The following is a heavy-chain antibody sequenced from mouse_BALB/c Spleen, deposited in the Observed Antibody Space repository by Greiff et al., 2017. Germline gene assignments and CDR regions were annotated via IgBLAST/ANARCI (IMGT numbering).Heavy chain of an antibody. V-gene: IGHV1S22*01. J-gene: IGHJ2*01. CDR3: TRQLGLYYFDY. D-gene: IGHD3-1*01. CDR2: IYPGSGST. Sequence: LQQPGSELVRPGASVKLSCKASGYTFTSYWMHWVKQRPGQGLEWIGNIYPGSGSTNYDEKFKSKATLTVDTSSSTAYMQLSSLTSEDSAVYYCTRQLGLYYFDYWGQGTTLTVSS. CDR1: GYTFTSYW.